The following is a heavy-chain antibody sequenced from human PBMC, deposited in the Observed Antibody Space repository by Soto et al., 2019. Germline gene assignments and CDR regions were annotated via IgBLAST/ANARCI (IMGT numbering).Heavy chain of an antibody. D-gene: IGHD2-2*01. V-gene: IGHV3-13*04. CDR3: ARDRGYCTSTNCEQAFDI. J-gene: IGHJ3*02. Sequence: EVQLVESGGGLVQPGGSLRLSCAASGFTFSSYDMYWVRQGAGKGLECVSPIGVAGDTYYAGSVKGRFTISRENAKNSLYLQMNSLTAGDTAVYYCARDRGYCTSTNCEQAFDIWGQGTMVTVSS. CDR1: GFTFSSYD. CDR2: IGVAGDT.